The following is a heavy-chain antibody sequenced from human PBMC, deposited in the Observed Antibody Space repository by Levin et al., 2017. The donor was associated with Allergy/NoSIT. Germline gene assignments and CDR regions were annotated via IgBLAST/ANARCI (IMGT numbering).Heavy chain of an antibody. CDR3: ARLASHENNYDILTGSPPDV. J-gene: IGHJ6*04. CDR2: INPNSGGT. Sequence: ASVKVSCKASGYTFTGYYMHWVRQAPGQGLEWMGRINPNSGGTNYAQKFQGRVTMTRDTSISTAYMELSRLRSDDTAVYYCARLASHENNYDILTGSPPDVWGKGTTVTVSS. CDR1: GYTFTGYY. D-gene: IGHD3-9*01. V-gene: IGHV1-2*06.